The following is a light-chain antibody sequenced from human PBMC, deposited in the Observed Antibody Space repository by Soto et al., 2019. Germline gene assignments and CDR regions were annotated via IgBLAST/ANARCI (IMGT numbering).Light chain of an antibody. CDR2: RGS. CDR3: QQFNIYPYT. V-gene: IGKV1-5*03. J-gene: IGKJ2*01. Sequence: DIQMTQSPSTLSASVGDTVTFTCRASQSIGNWMAWYQQTPGKAPKLLIYRGSSLQSGVPPRFSGSGSGTEFTLTIVSLQPDDFAVYFCQQFNIYPYTFGPGTKLEIK. CDR1: QSIGNW.